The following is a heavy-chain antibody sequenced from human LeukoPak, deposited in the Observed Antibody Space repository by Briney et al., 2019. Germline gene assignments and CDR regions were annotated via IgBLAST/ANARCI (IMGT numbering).Heavy chain of an antibody. Sequence: GGSLRLSCAASGFTFSSYAMSWVRQAPGKGLEWVSAISGSGGSTYYADSVKGRFTISRDNSKNTLYLQMNSLRAEDTAVYYCARDNRWYYDYVWGSYPLDYWGQGTLVTVSS. CDR2: ISGSGGST. CDR3: ARDNRWYYDYVWGSYPLDY. V-gene: IGHV3-23*01. CDR1: GFTFSSYA. D-gene: IGHD3-16*01. J-gene: IGHJ4*02.